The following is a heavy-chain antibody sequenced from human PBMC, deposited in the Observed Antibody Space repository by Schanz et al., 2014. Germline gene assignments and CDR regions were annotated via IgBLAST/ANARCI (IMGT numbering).Heavy chain of an antibody. CDR3: ARDGYSVVVISPTESFDI. J-gene: IGHJ3*02. Sequence: VQLVESGGGVVQPGRSLRLSCAASGFTFSSYAMSWVRQAPGKGLEWVSAISGSGGSTYYADSVKGRFTMSRDNAKNSVFLQMNSLRAEDTAVYYCARDGYSVVVISPTESFDIWGQGTMVTVSP. D-gene: IGHD2-21*01. V-gene: IGHV3-23*04. CDR2: ISGSGGST. CDR1: GFTFSSYA.